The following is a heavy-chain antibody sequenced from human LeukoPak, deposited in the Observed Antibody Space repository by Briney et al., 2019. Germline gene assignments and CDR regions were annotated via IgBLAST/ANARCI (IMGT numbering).Heavy chain of an antibody. Sequence: GGSLRLSCAAWGFTFSSYWMSWVRQAPGKGLEWVANIKQDGSEKYYVDSVKGRFTISRDNAKNSLYLQMNSLRAEDTAVYYCARDVYDFWSGYTRFDPLGQGTLVTVSS. CDR2: IKQDGSEK. V-gene: IGHV3-7*01. CDR3: ARDVYDFWSGYTRFDP. CDR1: GFTFSSYW. J-gene: IGHJ5*02. D-gene: IGHD3-3*01.